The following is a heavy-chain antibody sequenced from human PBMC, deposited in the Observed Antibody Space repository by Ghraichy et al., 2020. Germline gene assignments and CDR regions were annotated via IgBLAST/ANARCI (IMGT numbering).Heavy chain of an antibody. CDR3: ARGGHGYNYPNVGDF. CDR1: GFTFSTYW. Sequence: GGSLRLSCAASGFTFSTYWMSWVRQAPGKGLEWVANMNQDGGEKYYVDSVKGRVTISRDNAKNSLYLQMNSLRAEDTAVYYCARGGHGYNYPNVGDFWGQGTLVTVSS. V-gene: IGHV3-7*03. D-gene: IGHD5-24*01. J-gene: IGHJ4*02. CDR2: MNQDGGEK.